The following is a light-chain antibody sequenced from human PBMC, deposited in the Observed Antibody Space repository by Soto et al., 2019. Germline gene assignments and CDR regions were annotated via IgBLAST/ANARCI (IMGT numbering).Light chain of an antibody. CDR3: QQYHNWLPIT. CDR2: GAS. J-gene: IGKJ5*01. Sequence: IGMTQSPDTLSLSPGERATLYCRASVSVRTDLAWYQQKPGHAPRLLMYGASTRATGVPARFSGSGSGSEFSLTINTLQSEDFAVYYCQQYHNWLPITFGQGTRLEIK. CDR1: VSVRTD. V-gene: IGKV3-15*01.